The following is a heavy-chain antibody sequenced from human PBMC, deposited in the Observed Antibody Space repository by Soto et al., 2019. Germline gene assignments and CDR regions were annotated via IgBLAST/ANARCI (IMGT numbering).Heavy chain of an antibody. CDR3: ARVAEMGTVTKGYYYYLDV. Sequence: QVQLVQSGAEVKKPGSSVKVSCKASGDTFSRHTISWVRQAPGQGLEWMGRIMPLLGIANYAQKFQGRVTITADKSTSTAYVDLSSLRSEDTAVYYCARVAEMGTVTKGYYYYLDVWGKGTTVTVSS. D-gene: IGHD4-17*01. CDR1: GDTFSRHT. J-gene: IGHJ6*03. V-gene: IGHV1-69*02. CDR2: IMPLLGIA.